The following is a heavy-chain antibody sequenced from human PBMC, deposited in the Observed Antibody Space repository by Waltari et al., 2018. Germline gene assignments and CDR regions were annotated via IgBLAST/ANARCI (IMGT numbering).Heavy chain of an antibody. J-gene: IGHJ4*02. CDR3: ARHGYSGYDFEY. CDR2: INAGNGNK. V-gene: IGHV1-3*01. D-gene: IGHD5-12*01. CDR1: GYTFTSYA. Sequence: QVQLVQSGAEVKKPGASVKVSCKASGYTFTSYAMHWVRQAPGQRLEWMGWINAGNGNKKYSKKFQGRVTIPRDTAASKAYMELSSLRSEETGVYYCARHGYSGYDFEYWGQGTLVTVSS.